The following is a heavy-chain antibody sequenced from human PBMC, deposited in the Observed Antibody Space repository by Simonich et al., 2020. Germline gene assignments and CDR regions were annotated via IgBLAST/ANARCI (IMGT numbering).Heavy chain of an antibody. D-gene: IGHD6-6*01. J-gene: IGHJ6*02. CDR2: ISSSGSTI. V-gene: IGHV3-48*03. CDR1: GFPFSSYE. CDR3: ARDFRLQLVEIGTYYYYGMDV. Sequence: EVQLVESGGGLVQPGGSLRLSCAASGFPFSSYEMNWVRQAPGQGLEWVSYISSSGSTIYYADSVKGRFTIARDNAKNSRYLQMNSLRAEDTAVYYCARDFRLQLVEIGTYYYYGMDVWGQGTTVTVSS.